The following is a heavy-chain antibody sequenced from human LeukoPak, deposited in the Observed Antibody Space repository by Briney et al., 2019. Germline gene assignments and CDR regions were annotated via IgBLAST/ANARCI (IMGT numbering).Heavy chain of an antibody. D-gene: IGHD3-22*01. V-gene: IGHV3-7*01. Sequence: GGSLGLSCAASGFPFSRYWMSWVRQAPGKGLEWVANIKEDGSDKYYVDSVRGRFTISRDNAKNSLYLQVNRLRADDTAVYYCARDYAMMVDYWGQGTLVTVSS. CDR2: IKEDGSDK. CDR3: ARDYAMMVDY. CDR1: GFPFSRYW. J-gene: IGHJ4*02.